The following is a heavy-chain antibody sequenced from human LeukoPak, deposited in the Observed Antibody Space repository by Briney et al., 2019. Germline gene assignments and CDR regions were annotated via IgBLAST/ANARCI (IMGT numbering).Heavy chain of an antibody. CDR2: ISGSGDNT. CDR1: GFTFSSYA. CDR3: ARARWLDW. Sequence: GGSLRLSCAASGFTFSSYAMSWVRQVPGKGLEWVSVISGSGDNTYYADSVKGRFTISRDNSKNMLYLQMNSLRAEDTAVYYCARARWLDWWGQGTLVTVSS. J-gene: IGHJ5*01. V-gene: IGHV3-23*01.